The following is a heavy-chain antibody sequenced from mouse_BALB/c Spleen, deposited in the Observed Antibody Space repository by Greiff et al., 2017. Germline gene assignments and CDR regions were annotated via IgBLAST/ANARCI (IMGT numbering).Heavy chain of an antibody. D-gene: IGHD2-1*01. V-gene: IGHV14-3*02. J-gene: IGHJ4*01. Sequence: EVKLVESGAELVKPGASVKLSCTASGFNIKDTYMHWVKQRPEQGLEWIGRIDPANGNTKYDPKFQGKATITADTSSNTAYLQLSSLTSEDTAVYYCARSNYGNPYAMDYWGQGTSVTVSS. CDR2: IDPANGNT. CDR3: ARSNYGNPYAMDY. CDR1: GFNIKDTY.